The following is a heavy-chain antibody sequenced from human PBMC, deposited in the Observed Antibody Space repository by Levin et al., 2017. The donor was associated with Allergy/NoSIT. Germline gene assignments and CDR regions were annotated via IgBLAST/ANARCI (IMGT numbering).Heavy chain of an antibody. CDR3: ARVAGYSYGYYFDY. V-gene: IGHV4-30-2*01. Sequence: PSDTLSLTCAVSGGSISSGGYSWSWIRQPPGTGLEWIGNIYLSGSTYYNPSLKSRVTISVDRSKNQFSLNLSSVTAADTAVYYCARVAGYSYGYYFDYWGQGTLVTVSS. D-gene: IGHD5-18*01. J-gene: IGHJ4*02. CDR2: IYLSGST. CDR1: GGSISSGGYS.